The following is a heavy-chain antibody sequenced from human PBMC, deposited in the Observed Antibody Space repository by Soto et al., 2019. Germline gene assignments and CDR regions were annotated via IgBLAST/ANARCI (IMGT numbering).Heavy chain of an antibody. CDR3: ARRIAAAGTFWFDP. V-gene: IGHV2-5*02. CDR2: IYWDDDK. Sequence: SGPTLVNPTQTLTLTCTFSGFSLTTSGVGVGWIRQPPGKALEWLALIYWDDDKRYSPSLKSRLTITKDTSKNQVVLTMTNMDPVDTATYYCARRIAAAGTFWFDPWGQGALVTVSS. CDR1: GFSLTTSGVG. J-gene: IGHJ5*02. D-gene: IGHD6-13*01.